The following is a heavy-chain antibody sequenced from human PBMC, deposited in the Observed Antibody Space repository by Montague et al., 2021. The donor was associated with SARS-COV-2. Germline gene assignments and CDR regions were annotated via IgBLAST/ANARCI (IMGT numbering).Heavy chain of an antibody. CDR2: IFYSGRTT. J-gene: IGHJ4*02. CDR3: ARRMDYYTARHFYRAFDY. D-gene: IGHD3-3*02. CDR1: GGSITTSSYY. V-gene: IGHV4-39*01. Sequence: SETLSLTCTVSGGSITTSSYYWGWIRQPPGKGLEWIGSIFYSGRTTYYNPSLKSRVTMSVATSENRFSLKLSSVTAADTAVYYCARRMDYYTARHFYRAFDYWGQGNLVTVSS.